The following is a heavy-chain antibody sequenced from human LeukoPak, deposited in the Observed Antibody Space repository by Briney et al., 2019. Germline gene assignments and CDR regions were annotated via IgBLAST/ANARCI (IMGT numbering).Heavy chain of an antibody. D-gene: IGHD3-10*01. V-gene: IGHV3-23*01. CDR2: ISGSGGST. CDR1: GFTFSSYA. Sequence: PGGSLRLSCAASGFTFSSYAMSWVRQAPGKGLEWVSAISGSGGSTYYADSVKGRFPISRDNSKNTLYLQMNSLRAEDTAVYYCAKSRGITMVRGVTSSYYYGMDVWGQGTTVTVSS. CDR3: AKSRGITMVRGVTSSYYYGMDV. J-gene: IGHJ6*02.